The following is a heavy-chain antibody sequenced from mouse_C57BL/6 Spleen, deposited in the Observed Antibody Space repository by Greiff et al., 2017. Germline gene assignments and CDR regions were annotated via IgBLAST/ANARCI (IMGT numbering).Heavy chain of an antibody. J-gene: IGHJ4*01. V-gene: IGHV1-69*01. Sequence: VPLQQPGAELVMPGASVKLSCKASGYTFTSYWMPWVQQRPGQSLEWIGEIDPSDSYTYYNQQFKGKCTLTVDKSSSTAYMQLSSLTSEDSAVYYCARLGLYYAMDYWGQGTSVTVSS. CDR3: ARLGLYYAMDY. CDR1: GYTFTSYW. CDR2: IDPSDSYT.